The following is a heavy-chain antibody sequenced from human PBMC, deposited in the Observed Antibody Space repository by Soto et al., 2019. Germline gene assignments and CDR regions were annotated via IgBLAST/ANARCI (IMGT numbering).Heavy chain of an antibody. CDR2: INPSGGT. Sequence: QVQLQQWGAGLLKPSETLSLTCAVYGGSFSTDYWSWIRQPPGKGLEWIGEINPSGGTNYNPSLKSPVTVSASTYTNQFSLTSSSVTASETGVYYCARVLAARASRDFDYWGQGTLVTVSS. CDR1: GGSFSTDY. J-gene: IGHJ4*02. CDR3: ARVLAARASRDFDY. V-gene: IGHV4-34*01. D-gene: IGHD6-6*01.